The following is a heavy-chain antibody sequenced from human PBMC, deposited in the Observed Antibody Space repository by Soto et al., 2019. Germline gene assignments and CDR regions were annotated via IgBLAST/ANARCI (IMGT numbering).Heavy chain of an antibody. J-gene: IGHJ6*02. Sequence: ASVKVSCKASGYTFTGYYMHWVRQAPGQGLEWMGWINPNSGGTNYAQKFQGWVTMNRDTSISTAYMELSRLRSDDTAVYYCARGRSRYYDSSGPVDVWGQGTTVTVSS. D-gene: IGHD3-22*01. CDR1: GYTFTGYY. CDR2: INPNSGGT. CDR3: ARGRSRYYDSSGPVDV. V-gene: IGHV1-2*04.